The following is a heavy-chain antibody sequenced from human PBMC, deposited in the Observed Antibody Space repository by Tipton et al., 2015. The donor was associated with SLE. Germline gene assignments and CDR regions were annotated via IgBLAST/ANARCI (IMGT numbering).Heavy chain of an antibody. CDR3: ARRYGTSFDY. CDR2: IYYTGTT. J-gene: IGHJ4*02. CDR1: GHSISSGYY. D-gene: IGHD2-8*01. Sequence: TLSLTCTVSGHSISSGYYWSWIRQPPGKELEWIGHIYYTGTTYYNPSLKSRLTLSMDTSKNQFSLRVSSVTAADTAVYYCARRYGTSFDYWDQGTLVTVSS. V-gene: IGHV4-38-2*02.